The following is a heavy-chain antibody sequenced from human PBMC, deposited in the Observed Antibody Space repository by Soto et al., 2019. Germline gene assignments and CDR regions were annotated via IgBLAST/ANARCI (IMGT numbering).Heavy chain of an antibody. D-gene: IGHD6-19*01. CDR3: ARPPLYSTGGYFDT. V-gene: IGHV3-7*03. CDR2: IKQDGSVK. Sequence: PGGSLRLSCAASGFTFSNYWMSWVRQTPGKGLEWVANIKQDGSVKYYVDSVKGRFTVSRDRSNNTLYLQMNRLRTEDTAVYFCARPPLYSTGGYFDTWGQGTLVTVSS. J-gene: IGHJ4*02. CDR1: GFTFSNYW.